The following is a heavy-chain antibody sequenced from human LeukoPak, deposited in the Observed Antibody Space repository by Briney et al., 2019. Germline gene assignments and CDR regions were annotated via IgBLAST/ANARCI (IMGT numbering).Heavy chain of an antibody. D-gene: IGHD6-13*01. CDR1: GGSISSYY. CDR3: ARDGSAAGMDY. V-gene: IGHV4-59*01. Sequence: SETLSLTCTVSGGSISSYYRSWIRQPPGKGLEWIGYIYYSGSTNYNPSLKSRVTISVDTSKNQFSLKLSSVTAADTAVYYCARDGSAAGMDYWGQGTLVTVSS. J-gene: IGHJ4*02. CDR2: IYYSGST.